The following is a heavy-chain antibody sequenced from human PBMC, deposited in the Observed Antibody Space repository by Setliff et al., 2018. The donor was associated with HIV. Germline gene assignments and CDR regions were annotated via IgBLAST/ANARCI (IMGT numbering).Heavy chain of an antibody. D-gene: IGHD3-10*01. CDR3: ASREGRFGEASMEV. CDR2: FYPGDSDT. J-gene: IGHJ6*03. Sequence: GESLKISCQGSGYSFTSYWIAWVRQMPGKGLEWMGIFYPGDSDTRYSPSFQGQVTISADKSSSTAYLQWRSLKASDTASYYCASREGRFGEASMEVWGKGTTVTVSS. CDR1: GYSFTSYW. V-gene: IGHV5-51*01.